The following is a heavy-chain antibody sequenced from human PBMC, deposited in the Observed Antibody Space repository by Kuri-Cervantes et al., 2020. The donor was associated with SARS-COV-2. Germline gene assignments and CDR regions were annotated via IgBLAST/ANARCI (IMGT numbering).Heavy chain of an antibody. Sequence: LSLTCAASGFTFSSYAMHWVRQAPGKGLEWVAVISYDGSNKYYADSVKGRFTISRDNSKNTLYLQMNSLRAEDTAVYYCARVEMATQIDYWGQGTLVTVSS. CDR2: ISYDGSNK. J-gene: IGHJ4*02. V-gene: IGHV3-30-3*01. D-gene: IGHD5-24*01. CDR1: GFTFSSYA. CDR3: ARVEMATQIDY.